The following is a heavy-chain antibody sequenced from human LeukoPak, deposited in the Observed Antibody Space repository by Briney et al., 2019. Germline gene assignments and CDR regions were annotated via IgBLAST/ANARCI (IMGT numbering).Heavy chain of an antibody. Sequence: ASVKVSCKASGYTFTTYDINWVRQATGQGLEWMGWMNPNSGNTGYAQKFQGRVTITRNTSINTAYMELSSLRSEDTAVYYCARSGGGGYYYYYMDVWGKGTTVTVSS. CDR2: MNPNSGNT. CDR3: ARSGGGGYYYYYMDV. V-gene: IGHV1-8*03. CDR1: GYTFTTYD. D-gene: IGHD3-10*01. J-gene: IGHJ6*03.